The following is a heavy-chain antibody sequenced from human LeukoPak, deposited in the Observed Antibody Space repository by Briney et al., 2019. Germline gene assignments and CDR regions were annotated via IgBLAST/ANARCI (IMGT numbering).Heavy chain of an antibody. CDR2: ISGDGDST. CDR1: GFSFDDYA. J-gene: IGHJ4*02. D-gene: IGHD6-13*01. V-gene: IGHV3-43*02. CDR3: AKDTGITPSGISGFFDF. Sequence: GGSLGLSCAASGFSFDDYAMHWVRQAPGKGLEWVSLISGDGDSTYYADYVKGRFTISRDNSKDSLYLQMNSLRTEDTALYYCAKDTGITPSGISGFFDFWGQGTLVTVSS.